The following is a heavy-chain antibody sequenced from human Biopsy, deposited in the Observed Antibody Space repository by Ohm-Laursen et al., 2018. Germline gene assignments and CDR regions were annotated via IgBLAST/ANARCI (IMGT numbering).Heavy chain of an antibody. CDR2: IIPILRTT. J-gene: IGHJ4*02. V-gene: IGHV1-69*04. CDR1: TGTFDSYG. Sequence: GASVKVSCKTSTGTFDSYGVTWVRQAPGQGLEWMGRIIPILRTTTYAPKFQGRVTFTADKSSSTAYLELSNLTSEDTAMFYCAREAIGYQLPCDDWGQGTLVTVSS. D-gene: IGHD2-15*01. CDR3: AREAIGYQLPCDD.